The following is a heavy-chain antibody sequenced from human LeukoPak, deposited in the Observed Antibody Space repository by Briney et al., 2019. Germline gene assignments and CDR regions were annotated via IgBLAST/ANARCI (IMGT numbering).Heavy chain of an antibody. D-gene: IGHD3-10*01. CDR2: VYYSGST. J-gene: IGHJ4*02. CDR3: ARSELLWFGKVNSGFDF. V-gene: IGHV4-59*01. Sequence: SETLSVSCTVSGGSISTYYWNWIRQPPGKGLEWIGYVYYSGSTNYNPSLMSRVTISVDTSENQFSLKLNSVTAADTAMYYCARSELLWFGKVNSGFDFWGQGTLVTVSS. CDR1: GGSISTYY.